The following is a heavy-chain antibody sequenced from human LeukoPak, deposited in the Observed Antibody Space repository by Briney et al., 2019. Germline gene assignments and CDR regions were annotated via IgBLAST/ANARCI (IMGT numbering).Heavy chain of an antibody. V-gene: IGHV1-69*04. CDR2: IIPMYDIK. J-gene: IGHJ3*02. CDR3: ARDRIVGPMESAFDI. Sequence: SVKVSCKASGATFTSKTISWVRQAPGQGLEWMGRIIPMYDIKDYAQKFQGGVTITADKSTSTAYMELSSLTSEDTAVYYCARDRIVGPMESAFDIWGQGTMVTASP. CDR1: GATFTSKT. D-gene: IGHD1-26*01.